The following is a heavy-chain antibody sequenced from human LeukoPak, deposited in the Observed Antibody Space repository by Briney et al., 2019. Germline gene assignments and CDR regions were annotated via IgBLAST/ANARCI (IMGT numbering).Heavy chain of an antibody. CDR3: ARAANYYDSSDDYYYYMDV. J-gene: IGHJ6*03. Sequence: ASVKVSCKASGYTFNTYGITWVRQAPGQGLEWMGWISGYNGKTKYAQKLQDRVTMTTDTSTATAYMELRSLTSDDTAVYYCARAANYYDSSDDYYYYMDVWGKGTTVTVSS. V-gene: IGHV1-18*01. CDR2: ISGYNGKT. CDR1: GYTFNTYG. D-gene: IGHD3-22*01.